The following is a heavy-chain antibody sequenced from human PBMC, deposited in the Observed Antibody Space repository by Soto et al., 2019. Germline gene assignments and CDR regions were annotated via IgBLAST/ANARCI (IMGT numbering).Heavy chain of an antibody. CDR2: INHSGST. D-gene: IGHD3-10*01. V-gene: IGHV4-34*01. CDR3: ARMSPVRYYYGSGSYYSPHGMDV. CDR1: GGSFSGYY. Sequence: SETLSLTCAVYGGSFSGYYWSWIRQPPGKGLEWIGEINHSGSTNYNPSLKSRVTISVDTSKNQFSLKLSSVTAADTAVYYCARMSPVRYYYGSGSYYSPHGMDVWGQGTTVTVSS. J-gene: IGHJ6*02.